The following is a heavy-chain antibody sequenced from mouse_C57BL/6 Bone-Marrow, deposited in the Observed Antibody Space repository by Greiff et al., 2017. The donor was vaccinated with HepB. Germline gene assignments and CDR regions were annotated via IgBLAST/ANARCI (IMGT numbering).Heavy chain of an antibody. CDR3: ARSYYDRYFDY. J-gene: IGHJ2*01. Sequence: EVMLVESGGGLVQPGGSLSLSCAASGFTFTDYYMSWVRQPPGKALEWLGFIRNKANGYTTEYSASVKGRFTISRDNSQSILYLQMNALRAEDSATYYCARSYYDRYFDYWGQGTTLTVSS. CDR1: GFTFTDYY. CDR2: IRNKANGYTT. D-gene: IGHD1-1*02. V-gene: IGHV7-3*01.